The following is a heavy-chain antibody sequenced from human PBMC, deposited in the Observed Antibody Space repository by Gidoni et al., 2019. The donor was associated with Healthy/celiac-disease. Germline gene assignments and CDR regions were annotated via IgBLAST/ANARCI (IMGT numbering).Heavy chain of an antibody. CDR2: MWYDGSNE. D-gene: IGHD1-26*01. V-gene: IGHV3-33*01. Sequence: QVQLVESGGGVVQPGGSLRLSCAASGFIFSSYGMHWVRQAPGKGLEWVAVMWYDGSNEYYADSVKGRFTISRDNSKNTLYVQMNSLRAEETAVYYCARDRGGSPYGMDVWGQGTMVTVSS. CDR3: ARDRGGSPYGMDV. CDR1: GFIFSSYG. J-gene: IGHJ6*02.